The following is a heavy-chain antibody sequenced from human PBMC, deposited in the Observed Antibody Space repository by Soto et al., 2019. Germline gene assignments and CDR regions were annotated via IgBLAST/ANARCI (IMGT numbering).Heavy chain of an antibody. Sequence: SVKVSCKASGGTFSSYAISWVRQAPGQGLEWMGGIIPIFGTANYAQKFQGRVTITADESTSTAYMELSSPRSEDTAVYYCARTREDIVVVPAAMVGWFDPWGQGTLVTVSS. CDR1: GGTFSSYA. CDR2: IIPIFGTA. D-gene: IGHD2-2*01. CDR3: ARTREDIVVVPAAMVGWFDP. V-gene: IGHV1-69*13. J-gene: IGHJ5*02.